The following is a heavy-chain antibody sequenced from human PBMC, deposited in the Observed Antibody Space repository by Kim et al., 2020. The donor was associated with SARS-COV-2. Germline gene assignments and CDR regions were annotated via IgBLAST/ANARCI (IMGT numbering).Heavy chain of an antibody. D-gene: IGHD2-15*01. V-gene: IGHV1-69*01. CDR3: ARGVYCSGGSCMFGYFDY. J-gene: IGHJ4*02. Sequence: QGRVTITADESTSTAYMELSSLRSEDTAVYYCARGVYCSGGSCMFGYFDYWGQGTLVTVSS.